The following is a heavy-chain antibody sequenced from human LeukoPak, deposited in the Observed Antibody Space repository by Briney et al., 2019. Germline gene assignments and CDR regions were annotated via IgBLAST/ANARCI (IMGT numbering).Heavy chain of an antibody. CDR2: IYNSESI. V-gene: IGHV4-4*07. D-gene: IGHD2-2*01. Sequence: SETLSLTCTVSGGSINGYYWSWIRQPAGKGLEWIGRIYNSESINYNPSLKSRVTMSIDTSKNQFSLKLNSVTAADTAVYYCARDIVVVPAAIDYFDYWGQGTLVTVSS. CDR3: ARDIVVVPAAIDYFDY. CDR1: GGSINGYY. J-gene: IGHJ4*02.